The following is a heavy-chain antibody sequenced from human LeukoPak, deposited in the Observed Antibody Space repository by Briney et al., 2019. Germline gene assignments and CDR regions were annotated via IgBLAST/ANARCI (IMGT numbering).Heavy chain of an antibody. V-gene: IGHV4-34*01. CDR3: ARELIVVVVAATVWFDP. Sequence: PSETLSLTCAVYGGSFSGYYWSWIRQPPGKGLEWIGEINHSGSTNYNPSLKSRVTISVDTSKNQFSLKLSSVTAADTAVYYCARELIVVVVAATVWFDPWGQGTLVTVSS. CDR2: INHSGST. J-gene: IGHJ5*02. CDR1: GGSFSGYY. D-gene: IGHD2-15*01.